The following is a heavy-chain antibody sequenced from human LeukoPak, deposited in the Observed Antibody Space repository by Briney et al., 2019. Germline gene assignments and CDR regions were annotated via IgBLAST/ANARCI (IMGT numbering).Heavy chain of an antibody. V-gene: IGHV3-30*18. CDR3: AKGARGDTVTSIVGLNWFDP. D-gene: IGHD4-17*01. Sequence: PGRSLRLSCAASGITFRSYGMHWVRPAPGKGLEWVAVISYDGSHKYYADSVKGRFSISRDNSKNTLYLQMNSLRADDTAVYYCAKGARGDTVTSIVGLNWFDPWGQGTLVTVSS. CDR1: GITFRSYG. J-gene: IGHJ5*02. CDR2: ISYDGSHK.